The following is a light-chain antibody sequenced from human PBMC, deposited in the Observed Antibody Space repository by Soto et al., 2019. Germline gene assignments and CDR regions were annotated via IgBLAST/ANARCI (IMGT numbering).Light chain of an antibody. CDR1: QTISTY. Sequence: DIQMTQSPSSLSASVGDRVTITCRASQTISTYLNWYQQKPGKAPRLLIYDASSLLSGVPSRFSGSGSGADFTLTISSLQPEDFATYSCQQLNSYPLTFGGGTKVDIK. J-gene: IGKJ4*01. CDR3: QQLNSYPLT. V-gene: IGKV1-39*01. CDR2: DAS.